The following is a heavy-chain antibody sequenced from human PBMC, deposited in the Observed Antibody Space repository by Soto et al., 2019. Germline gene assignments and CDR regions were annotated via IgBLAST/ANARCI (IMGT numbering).Heavy chain of an antibody. Sequence: EVQLVESGGGLVQPGGSLRLSCAASGFTFSSYAMHRVRQAPGKGLEYVSVISGNGDSTYYANSVKVRFTISRDNSKNTLYLQMVSLRAEDMAVYYCARRGYGLYFDYWGQGTLVTVSS. V-gene: IGHV3-64*01. J-gene: IGHJ4*02. D-gene: IGHD3-10*01. CDR1: GFTFSSYA. CDR2: ISGNGDST. CDR3: ARRGYGLYFDY.